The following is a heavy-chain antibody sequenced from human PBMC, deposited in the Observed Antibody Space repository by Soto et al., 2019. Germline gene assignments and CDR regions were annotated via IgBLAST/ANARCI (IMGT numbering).Heavy chain of an antibody. J-gene: IGHJ4*02. Sequence: SVKVSCKASGDTFSTFGISWVRQAPGQGLEWMGGIIPFFGTAKYSQKFEDRISITADESTNTVYMDLRSLTSEDTAIYYCARSAPMDAGDKYYYDFWGQGALVTVSS. CDR1: GDTFSTFG. CDR3: ARSAPMDAGDKYYYDF. CDR2: IIPFFGTA. D-gene: IGHD4-17*01. V-gene: IGHV1-69*13.